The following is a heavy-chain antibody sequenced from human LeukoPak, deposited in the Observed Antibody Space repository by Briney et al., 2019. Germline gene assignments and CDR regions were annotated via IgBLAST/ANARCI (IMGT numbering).Heavy chain of an antibody. J-gene: IGHJ6*02. V-gene: IGHV4-59*08. Sequence: SETLSLTCTVSGGSMTNYYWAWIRQPPGKGLEWVGHIYYRGDIKYNPSLKSRGTVSVDTSKQQFSLRLTSVSAADAAVYYCARLSGPSGTPVSFFGLDVWGPGTTVTVSS. CDR2: IYYRGDI. CDR3: ARLSGPSGTPVSFFGLDV. CDR1: GGSMTNYY. D-gene: IGHD6-19*01.